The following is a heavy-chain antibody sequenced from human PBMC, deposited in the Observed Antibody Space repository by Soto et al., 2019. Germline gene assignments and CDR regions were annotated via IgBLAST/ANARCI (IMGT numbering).Heavy chain of an antibody. CDR1: GGSISSADYY. V-gene: IGHV4-30-4*01. J-gene: IGHJ4*02. D-gene: IGHD6-6*01. Sequence: QVQLQESGPGLVKPSQTLSLTCTVSGGSISSADYYWSWIRQPPGKGLEWIGYIYYSGSTYYNPSLKSRVTISLDTSQNQFSLKLSSVTAADTAVYYCARGAYSSSSVGCFDSWGQGTLVTVSS. CDR3: ARGAYSSSSVGCFDS. CDR2: IYYSGST.